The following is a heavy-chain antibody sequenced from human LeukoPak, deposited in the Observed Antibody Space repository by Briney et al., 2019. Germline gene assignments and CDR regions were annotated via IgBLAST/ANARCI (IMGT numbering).Heavy chain of an antibody. V-gene: IGHV3-7*01. CDR3: ARDRGNQRGYYYYYMDV. Sequence: GGSLRLSCAASGFTFSSYWMNWVRQAPGKGLEWVANIKQDGSEKYYVDSVKGRFTISRDNAKNSLCLQMNSLRAEDTAVYYCARDRGNQRGYYYYYMDVWGKGTTVTVSS. CDR1: GFTFSSYW. J-gene: IGHJ6*03. CDR2: IKQDGSEK. D-gene: IGHD1-14*01.